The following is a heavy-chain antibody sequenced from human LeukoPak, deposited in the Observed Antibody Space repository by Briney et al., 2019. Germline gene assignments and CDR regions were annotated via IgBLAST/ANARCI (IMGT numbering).Heavy chain of an antibody. Sequence: GGSLRLSCAASGFTFSSYAMSWVPQAPGKGLEWVSAISGSGGSTYYADSVKGRFTISRDNSKNTQYLQMNSLRAEDTAVYYCAKARGILRSSGHDSSGYWGFDYWGQGTLVTVSS. CDR1: GFTFSSYA. CDR2: ISGSGGST. D-gene: IGHD3-22*01. J-gene: IGHJ4*02. V-gene: IGHV3-23*01. CDR3: AKARGILRSSGHDSSGYWGFDY.